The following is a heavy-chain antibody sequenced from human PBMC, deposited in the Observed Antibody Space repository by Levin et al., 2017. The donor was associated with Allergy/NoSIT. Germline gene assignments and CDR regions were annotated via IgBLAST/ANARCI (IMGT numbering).Heavy chain of an antibody. CDR1: GFSFSNFG. CDR3: AKVRSVAGDFQH. V-gene: IGHV3-30*18. D-gene: IGHD6-19*01. CDR2: ISFDGSNK. Sequence: GGSLRLSCAASGFSFSNFGMHWVRQAPGKGLEWVALISFDGSNKYYADSVKGRFTISRDNSKNTLYLQLSSLTTEDTAVYYCAKVRSVAGDFQHWGQGTLVIVSS. J-gene: IGHJ1*01.